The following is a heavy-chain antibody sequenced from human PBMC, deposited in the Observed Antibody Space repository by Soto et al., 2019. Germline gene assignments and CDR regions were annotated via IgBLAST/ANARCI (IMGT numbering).Heavy chain of an antibody. J-gene: IGHJ5*02. V-gene: IGHV3-23*01. CDR1: GFTFSNYA. CDR2: ISGSGGSA. D-gene: IGHD2-2*01. Sequence: PGGSLRLCCAASGFTFSNYAMTWVRQGPGKGLEWVSAISGSGGSAYYADSVKGRFTISRDNSKNTLYLQMNSLRADDSGVYYCAKDPYSGVLVPVAIGFDPWGPGTLVTV. CDR3: AKDPYSGVLVPVAIGFDP.